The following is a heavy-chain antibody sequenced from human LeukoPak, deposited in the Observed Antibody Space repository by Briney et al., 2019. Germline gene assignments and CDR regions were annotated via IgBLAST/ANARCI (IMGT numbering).Heavy chain of an antibody. V-gene: IGHV1-8*01. CDR2: MNPNSGST. D-gene: IGHD6-19*01. Sequence: ASVKISCKASAYTFTSYDIHWVRQATGQGLEWMGWMNPNSGSTGYGQKFQGRVTMTRDTSISTAYMEMSSLRSEDTAVYYCVRGPHTSGWPQQYYWGQGTLVAVSS. J-gene: IGHJ4*02. CDR3: VRGPHTSGWPQQYY. CDR1: AYTFTSYD.